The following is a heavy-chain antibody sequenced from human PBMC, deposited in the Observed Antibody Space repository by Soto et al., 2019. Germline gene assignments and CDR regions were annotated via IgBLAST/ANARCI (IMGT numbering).Heavy chain of an antibody. CDR2: ISAYNGNT. CDR1: GYTFTSYG. CDR3: ARDRVVVVPAAMGSWFDP. J-gene: IGHJ5*02. D-gene: IGHD2-2*01. V-gene: IGHV1-18*01. Sequence: GASVKVSCKASGYTFTSYGITWLRQAPGQGLEWMGWISAYNGNTNYAQKFQGRVTMTRDTSTSTVYMELSSLRSEDTAVYYCARDRVVVVPAAMGSWFDPWGQGTLVNVSS.